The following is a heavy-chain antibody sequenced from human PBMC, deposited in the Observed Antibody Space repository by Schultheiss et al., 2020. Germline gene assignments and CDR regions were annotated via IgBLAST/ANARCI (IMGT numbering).Heavy chain of an antibody. D-gene: IGHD6-6*01. CDR2: IYYSGST. CDR1: GASMSSFS. Sequence: SATLSLTCTVSGASMSSFSWNWIRQSPGKGLEWIGCIYYSGSTDYNPSLKSRVTISEDTSKNQFSLKLSSVTAADTAIYYCARDTLVTSIAARHGGYYGMDVWGQGTTVTVSS. CDR3: ARDTLVTSIAARHGGYYGMDV. J-gene: IGHJ6*02. V-gene: IGHV4-59*01.